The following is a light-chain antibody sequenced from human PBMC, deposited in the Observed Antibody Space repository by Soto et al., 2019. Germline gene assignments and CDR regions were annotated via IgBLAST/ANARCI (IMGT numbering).Light chain of an antibody. J-gene: IGKJ1*01. CDR2: GAS. V-gene: IGKV3-15*01. CDR3: QQYNNWPSWT. CDR1: QSVNTN. Sequence: EIVVTQSPATLSVSPGERATLSCRVSQSVNTNFAWYQQKPGQAPRLLIYGASTRATGIPARFSGSGSGTEFTLTISSLQSEDFAVYYCQQYNNWPSWTFGQGTKVEIK.